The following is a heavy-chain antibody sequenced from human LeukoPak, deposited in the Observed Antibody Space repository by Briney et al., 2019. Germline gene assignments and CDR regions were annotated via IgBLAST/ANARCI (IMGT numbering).Heavy chain of an antibody. J-gene: IGHJ6*02. Sequence: GGSLRLSCAASGFTFSDQSMNWVRQAPGKGLEWVSSISSNNLHIFYADSVKGRFTIARDNAKNSLYLQMNSLRAEDTAVYYCARDLVVRATVSYYYGMGVWGQGTTVTVSS. V-gene: IGHV3-21*01. CDR2: ISSNNLHI. CDR3: ARDLVVRATVSYYYGMGV. D-gene: IGHD1-26*01. CDR1: GFTFSDQS.